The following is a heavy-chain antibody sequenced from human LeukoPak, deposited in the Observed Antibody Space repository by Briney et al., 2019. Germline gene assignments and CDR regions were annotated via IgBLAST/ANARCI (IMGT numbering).Heavy chain of an antibody. CDR3: ARHWGAGTYYFDY. Sequence: SGALSLTCTVSGGSISSYYWSWIRQPPGKGLEWIGYINYSGSTKYNPSLESRATISVDTSKNQFSLKLSSVTAADTAVYYCARHWGAGTYYFDYWGQGTLVTVSS. CDR1: GGSISSYY. CDR2: INYSGST. V-gene: IGHV4-59*08. J-gene: IGHJ4*02. D-gene: IGHD3-16*01.